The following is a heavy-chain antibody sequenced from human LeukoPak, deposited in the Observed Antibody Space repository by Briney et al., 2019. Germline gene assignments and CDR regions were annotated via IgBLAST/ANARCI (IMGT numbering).Heavy chain of an antibody. CDR1: GFTFSSYG. CDR3: ARKGVTGYPFDI. CDR2: ISYDGSNK. D-gene: IGHD6-13*01. J-gene: IGHJ3*02. V-gene: IGHV3-30*03. Sequence: PGGSLRLSCAASGFTFSSYGMHWVRQAPGKGLEWVAVISYDGSNKYYADSVKGRFTISRDNSKNTLYLQMNTLRAEDTAVYYCARKGVTGYPFDIWGQGTMVTVSS.